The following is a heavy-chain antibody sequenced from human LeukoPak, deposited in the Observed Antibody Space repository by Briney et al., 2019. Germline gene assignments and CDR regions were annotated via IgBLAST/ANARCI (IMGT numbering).Heavy chain of an antibody. Sequence: SETLSLTCTVSGGSISSSSYYWGWIRQPPGKGLEWIGSIYYSGSTYYNPSLKSRVTISVDTSKNQFSLKLSSVTAADTAVYYCAPSPPIWGNWFDPWGQGTLVTVSS. CDR2: IYYSGST. D-gene: IGHD3-16*01. CDR1: GGSISSSSYY. CDR3: APSPPIWGNWFDP. V-gene: IGHV4-39*07. J-gene: IGHJ5*02.